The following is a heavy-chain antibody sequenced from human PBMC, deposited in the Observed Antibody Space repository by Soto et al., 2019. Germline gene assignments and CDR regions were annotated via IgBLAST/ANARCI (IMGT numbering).Heavy chain of an antibody. CDR1: GFSFSADGVG. V-gene: IGHV2-5*02. J-gene: IGHJ3*01. CDR2: IYWDDDT. Sequence: QITLKESGPPLVKPTQTLTLTCIFSGFSFSADGVGVGWIRQPPGKALEWLALIYWDDDTRYRPSLKSRLTITRDSSKNQVVLTMTNMDPVDTATYYCAHAFGGTSWPNDAFDVWGQGTVVTVSS. D-gene: IGHD3-16*01. CDR3: AHAFGGTSWPNDAFDV.